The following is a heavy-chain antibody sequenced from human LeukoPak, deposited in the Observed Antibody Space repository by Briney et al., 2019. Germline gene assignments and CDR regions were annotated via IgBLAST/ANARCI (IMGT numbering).Heavy chain of an antibody. CDR1: GGSISSYY. Sequence: PSETLSLTCSVSGGSISSYYWSWIRQPPGKGLEWIGYIYYSGSTNYNPSLKSRVTLSIDTSKSQFSLNLSSVTAADTAVYFCARGSRPLGDWGPGTLVTVSS. V-gene: IGHV4-59*01. D-gene: IGHD6-6*01. J-gene: IGHJ4*02. CDR2: IYYSGST. CDR3: ARGSRPLGD.